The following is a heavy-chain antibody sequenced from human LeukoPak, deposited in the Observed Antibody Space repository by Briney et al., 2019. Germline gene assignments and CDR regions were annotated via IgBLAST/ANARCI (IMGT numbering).Heavy chain of an antibody. CDR1: GFTFTTHW. J-gene: IGHJ3*02. CDR3: ARHQIVGDSISAFDI. D-gene: IGHD1-26*01. CDR2: IYPGDSDT. Sequence: GEPLKISCKGSGFTFTTHWIGWMRQMPGNGLEWMGIIYPGDSDTRYSPSFQGQVTISVDKSITTAYLQWSSLKASDTAMYFCARHQIVGDSISAFDIWGQGTMVTVSS. V-gene: IGHV5-51*01.